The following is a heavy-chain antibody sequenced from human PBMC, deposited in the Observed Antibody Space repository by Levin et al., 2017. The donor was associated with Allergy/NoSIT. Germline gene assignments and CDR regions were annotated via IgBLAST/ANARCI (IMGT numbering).Heavy chain of an antibody. CDR2: ISGSGGST. V-gene: IGHV3-23*01. D-gene: IGHD5-18*01. CDR3: AKDRGYSYGYFSMTYYYYYGMDV. J-gene: IGHJ6*02. Sequence: GGSLRLSCAASGFTFSSYAMSWVRQAPGKGLEWVSAISGSGGSTYYADSVKGRFTISRDNSKNTLYLQMNSLRAEDTAVYYCAKDRGYSYGYFSMTYYYYYGMDVWGQGTTVTVSS. CDR1: GFTFSSYA.